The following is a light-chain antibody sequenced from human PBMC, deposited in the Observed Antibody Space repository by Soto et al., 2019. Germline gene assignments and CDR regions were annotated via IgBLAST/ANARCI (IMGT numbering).Light chain of an antibody. CDR3: QPYGSSPFT. V-gene: IGKV3-20*01. Sequence: EIVLTQSPGTLSLSPGERATLSCRASQSVSGSCLAWYQQKPGQAPRLLTYGASSRATGIPDRFSGSGSGTDFTLTIIRLEPEDFAVYYCQPYGSSPFTFGPGTKVDIK. CDR2: GAS. J-gene: IGKJ3*01. CDR1: QSVSGSC.